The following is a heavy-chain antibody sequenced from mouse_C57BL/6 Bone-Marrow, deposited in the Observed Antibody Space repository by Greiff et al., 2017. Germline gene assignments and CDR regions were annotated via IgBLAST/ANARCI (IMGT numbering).Heavy chain of an antibody. Sequence: EVKLMESGAELARPGASVKMSCKASGYTFTSYTMHWVKQRPGQGLEWIGWIDPENGDTEYASKFQGKATITADTSSNTAYLQLSSLTSEDTAVYYCTTDGYDEFAYWGQGTLVTVSA. J-gene: IGHJ3*01. CDR3: TTDGYDEFAY. CDR1: GYTFTSYT. CDR2: IDPENGDT. D-gene: IGHD2-2*01. V-gene: IGHV14-4*01.